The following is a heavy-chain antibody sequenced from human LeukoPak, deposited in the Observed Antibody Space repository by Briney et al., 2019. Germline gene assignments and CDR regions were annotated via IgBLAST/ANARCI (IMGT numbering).Heavy chain of an antibody. D-gene: IGHD3-22*01. CDR1: GYTFTGYY. V-gene: IGHV1-2*06. Sequence: GASVKVSCKASGYTFTGYYMHWVRQAPGQGLEWMGRINPNSGGTNYAQKFQGRATMTRDTSISTAYMELSRLRSDDTAVYYCARDDYSSGYYLDYWGQGTLVTVSS. CDR2: INPNSGGT. CDR3: ARDDYSSGYYLDY. J-gene: IGHJ4*02.